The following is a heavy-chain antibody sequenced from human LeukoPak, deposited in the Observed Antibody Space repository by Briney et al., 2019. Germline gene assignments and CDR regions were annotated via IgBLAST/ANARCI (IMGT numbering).Heavy chain of an antibody. V-gene: IGHV3-30*03. J-gene: IGHJ6*02. CDR1: GFTFSSYG. D-gene: IGHD2-2*01. Sequence: PGGSLRLSCAASGFTFSSYGMHWVRQAPGKGLEWVAVISYDGSNKYYADSVKGRFTISRDNSKNTLYLQMNSLRAEDTAVYYCAGAPDIVVVPAALNYYYYYGMDVWGQGTTVTVSS. CDR3: AGAPDIVVVPAALNYYYYYGMDV. CDR2: ISYDGSNK.